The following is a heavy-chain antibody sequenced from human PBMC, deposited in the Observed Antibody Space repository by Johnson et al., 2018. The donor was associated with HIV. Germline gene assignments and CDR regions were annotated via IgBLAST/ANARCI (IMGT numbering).Heavy chain of an antibody. Sequence: QVQLVESGGGVVQPGTSLRLSCAASGFTFTSFAMHWVRQAPGKGLEWVGFISSDGSNKYFTDSVRGRFTISRDNSRNTRFLQMNSLRAEDTGVYYCVRRFYDSCAFDIWGQGTLVTVSS. CDR2: ISSDGSNK. CDR3: VRRFYDSCAFDI. V-gene: IGHV3-30-3*01. CDR1: GFTFTSFA. D-gene: IGHD3-22*01. J-gene: IGHJ3*02.